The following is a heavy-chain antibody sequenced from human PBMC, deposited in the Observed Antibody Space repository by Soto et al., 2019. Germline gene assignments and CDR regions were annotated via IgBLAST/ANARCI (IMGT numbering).Heavy chain of an antibody. V-gene: IGHV1-2*02. Sequence: ASVKVSCKASGYTFTGYYMHWVRQAPGQGLEWMGWINPNSGGTNYAQKFQGRVTMTRDTSISTAYMELSSLRSEDTAVYYCAREPQDILTGFDYWGQGTLVTVSS. D-gene: IGHD3-9*01. J-gene: IGHJ4*02. CDR2: INPNSGGT. CDR1: GYTFTGYY. CDR3: AREPQDILTGFDY.